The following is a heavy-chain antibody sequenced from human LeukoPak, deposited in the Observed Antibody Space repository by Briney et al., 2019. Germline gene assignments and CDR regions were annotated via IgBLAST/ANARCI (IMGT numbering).Heavy chain of an antibody. CDR3: ALAARYYYYGMDV. D-gene: IGHD6-6*01. J-gene: IGHJ6*02. CDR2: IDPSGGST. V-gene: IGHV1-46*01. CDR1: GYTFTNYY. Sequence: GASVKVSCKASGYTFTNYYMHWVRQAPGQGLEWMGIIDPSGGSTSNAQRFQGRVTMTRDTSTSTVYMELSSLRSEDTAVYYCALAARYYYYGMDVWAKGPRSPSP.